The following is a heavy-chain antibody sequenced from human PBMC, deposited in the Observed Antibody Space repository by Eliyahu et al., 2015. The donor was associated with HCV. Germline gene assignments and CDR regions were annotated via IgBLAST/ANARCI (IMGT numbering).Heavy chain of an antibody. CDR2: IFSNDEK. J-gene: IGHJ4*02. D-gene: IGHD6-19*01. V-gene: IGHV2-26*01. CDR1: GFSLSNARMG. Sequence: QVTLKESGPVLVKPTETLTLTCTVSGFSLSNARMGVSWIRQPPGKALEWLAHIFSNDEKSYSTSLKSRLTISKDTSKSQVVLTMTNMDPVDTATYYCARSPQAYSSGWYDGVGYFDYWGQGTLVTVSS. CDR3: ARSPQAYSSGWYDGVGYFDY.